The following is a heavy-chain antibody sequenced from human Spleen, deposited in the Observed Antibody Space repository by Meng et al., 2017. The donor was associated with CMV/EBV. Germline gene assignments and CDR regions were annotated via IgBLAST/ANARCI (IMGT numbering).Heavy chain of an antibody. V-gene: IGHV3-9*01. CDR2: ISWNNAYI. D-gene: IGHD2-8*02. CDR3: VKSSTWDCSGGVCHFDY. Sequence: SLKISCAASGFTFDDYAMHWVRQAPGKGLEWVSGISWNNAYIGYADSVKGRFFISRDNARKSLYLQMNTLGPEDEALYFCVKSSTWDCSGGVCHFDYWGQGARVTVSS. CDR1: GFTFDDYA. J-gene: IGHJ4*02.